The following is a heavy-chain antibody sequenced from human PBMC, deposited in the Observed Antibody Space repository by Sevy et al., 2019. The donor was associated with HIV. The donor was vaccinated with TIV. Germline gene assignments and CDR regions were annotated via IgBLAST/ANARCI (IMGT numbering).Heavy chain of an antibody. D-gene: IGHD3-22*01. CDR2: IKQDGSEK. J-gene: IGHJ4*02. Sequence: GGSLRLSCAASGFTFSRYWMTWVRQAPGKGLEWVANIKQDGSEKYSVDSVKGRFTISRDNAKNSLYPQMNSLRAEDTAVYYCARLRDDSSGFHLDYWGQGTLVTVSS. CDR3: ARLRDDSSGFHLDY. V-gene: IGHV3-7*01. CDR1: GFTFSRYW.